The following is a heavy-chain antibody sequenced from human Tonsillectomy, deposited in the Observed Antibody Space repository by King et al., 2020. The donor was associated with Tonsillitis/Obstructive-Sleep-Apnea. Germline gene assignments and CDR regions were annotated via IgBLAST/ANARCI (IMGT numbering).Heavy chain of an antibody. D-gene: IGHD1-26*01. J-gene: IGHJ4*02. V-gene: IGHV3-48*02. CDR1: GFTFSSYS. Sequence: VQLVESGGGLVQPGGSLRVSCAASGFTFSSYSMNWVRQAPGKGLEWDSYISSSSRTIYYADSVKGRFTISRDNAKDSLYLQMNSLRDEDTAVYYCARDRGGSYSNGDYWGQGTLVTVSS. CDR2: ISSSSRTI. CDR3: ARDRGGSYSNGDY.